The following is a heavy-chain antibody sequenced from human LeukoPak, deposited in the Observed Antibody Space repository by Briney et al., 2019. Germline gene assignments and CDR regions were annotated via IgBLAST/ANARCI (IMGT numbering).Heavy chain of an antibody. Sequence: PVASVKVSCKASGGTFSSYAISWVRQAPGQGLEWMGGIIPIFGTANYAQKFQGRVTTTTDESTSTAYMELSSLRSEDTAVYYCASSRYYYDSSGYYASRYYYMDVWGKGTTVTVSS. CDR1: GGTFSSYA. D-gene: IGHD3-22*01. J-gene: IGHJ6*03. CDR2: IIPIFGTA. V-gene: IGHV1-69*05. CDR3: ASSRYYYDSSGYYASRYYYMDV.